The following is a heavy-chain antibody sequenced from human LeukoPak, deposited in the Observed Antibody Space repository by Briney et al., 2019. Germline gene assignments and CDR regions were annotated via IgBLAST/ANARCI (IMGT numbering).Heavy chain of an antibody. J-gene: IGHJ4*02. Sequence: ASVRVSCKASGYTFTSYGISWVRQAPGQGLEWMGWISAYDGNTNYAQKLQGRVTMTTDTSTSTAYMEPRSLRSDDTAVYYCAIAEENRPLDYWGQGTLVTVSS. CDR2: ISAYDGNT. D-gene: IGHD1-14*01. CDR1: GYTFTSYG. V-gene: IGHV1-18*01. CDR3: AIAEENRPLDY.